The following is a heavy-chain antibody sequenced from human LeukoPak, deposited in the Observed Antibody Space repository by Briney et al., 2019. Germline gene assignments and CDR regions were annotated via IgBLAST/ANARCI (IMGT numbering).Heavy chain of an antibody. CDR1: GYTFTSYY. CDR3: ATGTTHLVWYFDL. J-gene: IGHJ2*01. CDR2: INPSGGST. Sequence: RGASVKVSCKASGYTFTSYYMHWVRQAPGQGLEWMGIINPSGGSTSYAQKFQGRVTMTEDTSTDTAYMELSSLRSEDTAVYYCATGTTHLVWYFDLWGRGTLVTVSS. V-gene: IGHV1-46*01. D-gene: IGHD2-2*01.